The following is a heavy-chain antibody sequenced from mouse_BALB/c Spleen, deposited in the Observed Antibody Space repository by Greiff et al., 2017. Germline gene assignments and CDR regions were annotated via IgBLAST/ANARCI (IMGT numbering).Heavy chain of an antibody. Sequence: QVQLQQPGAELVKPGASVKMSCKASGYTFTSYNMHWVKQTPGQGLEWIGAIYPGNGDTSYNQKFKGKATLTADKSSSTAYMQLSSLTSEDSAVYYYARDYDYDGDVARAYAMDYWGQGTSVTVSS. CDR1: GYTFTSYN. D-gene: IGHD2-4*01. CDR2: IYPGNGDT. CDR3: ARDYDYDGDVARAYAMDY. J-gene: IGHJ4*01. V-gene: IGHV1-12*01.